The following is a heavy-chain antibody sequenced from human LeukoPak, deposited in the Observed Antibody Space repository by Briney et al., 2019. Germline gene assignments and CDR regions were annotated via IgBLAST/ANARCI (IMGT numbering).Heavy chain of an antibody. D-gene: IGHD3-9*01. V-gene: IGHV3-30*03. CDR1: GFSFSVYW. CDR2: ISYDGSNK. CDR3: ARDDYDILTGHKYNWFDP. J-gene: IGHJ5*02. Sequence: PGGSLRLSCAASGFSFSVYWMHWVRQAPGKGLEWVAVISYDGSNKYYADSVKGRFTISRDNSKNTLYLQMNSLRAEDTAVYYCARDDYDILTGHKYNWFDPWGQGTLVTVSS.